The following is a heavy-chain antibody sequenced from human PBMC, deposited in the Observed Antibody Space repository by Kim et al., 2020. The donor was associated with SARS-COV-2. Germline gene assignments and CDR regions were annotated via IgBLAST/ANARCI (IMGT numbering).Heavy chain of an antibody. J-gene: IGHJ4*02. CDR3: AKDRAYYYGSGSYFDY. V-gene: IGHV3-33*06. Sequence: SVKGRFTISRDNSKSTLDLQMNRRRAEDTAVYYCAKDRAYYYGSGSYFDYWGQGTLVTVSS. D-gene: IGHD3-10*01.